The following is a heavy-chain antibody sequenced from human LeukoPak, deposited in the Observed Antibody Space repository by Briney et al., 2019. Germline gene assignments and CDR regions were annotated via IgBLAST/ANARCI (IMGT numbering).Heavy chain of an antibody. J-gene: IGHJ4*02. CDR2: IYYSGST. D-gene: IGHD3-3*01. Sequence: SSQTLSLTCTVSGGSISSGSYYWGWIRQPPGKGLEWIGSIYYSGSTYYNPSLKSRVTISVDTSKNQFSLKLSSVTAEDTAVYYCARDLEWFHYLDYWGQGTLVTVSS. CDR1: GGSISSGSYY. V-gene: IGHV4-39*07. CDR3: ARDLEWFHYLDY.